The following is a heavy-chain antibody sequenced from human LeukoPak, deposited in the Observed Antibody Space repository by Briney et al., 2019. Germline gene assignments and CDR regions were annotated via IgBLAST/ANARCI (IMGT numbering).Heavy chain of an antibody. D-gene: IGHD3-10*01. J-gene: IGHJ4*02. Sequence: GGSLRLSCAASGFTFSSYAMHWVRQAPGKGLEWVAVISFDRNNEYYADSVKGRFTISRDNSKNTVYVQMNSLRAEDTAMYYCARDRGMVRGEVLDYWGQGTLVTVSS. CDR2: ISFDRNNE. CDR1: GFTFSSYA. CDR3: ARDRGMVRGEVLDY. V-gene: IGHV3-30-3*01.